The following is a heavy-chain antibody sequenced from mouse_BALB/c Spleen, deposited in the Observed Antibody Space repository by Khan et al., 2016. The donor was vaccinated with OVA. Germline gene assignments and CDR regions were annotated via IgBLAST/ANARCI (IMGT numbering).Heavy chain of an antibody. CDR1: GYTFTSYY. J-gene: IGHJ3*01. CDR3: TRSGYGTFAY. CDR2: INPSDGDT. Sequence: QVQLQQPGAELVKPGASVKLSCKASGYTFTSYYMYWVKQRPGQGLEWIGEINPSDGDTNFNEKFKSKATLTVDKSSSTAYMQLSSLTSEDSAVYCCTRSGYGTFAYWCQGTLVTGSA. D-gene: IGHD2-1*01. V-gene: IGHV1S81*02.